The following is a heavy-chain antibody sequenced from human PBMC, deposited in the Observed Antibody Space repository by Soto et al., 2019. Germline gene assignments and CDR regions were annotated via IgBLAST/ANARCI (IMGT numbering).Heavy chain of an antibody. Sequence: QVQLVQSGAEVKKPGSSVRVSCKASGGTFSSYAISWVRQAPGHGLEWMGGIIPIFGTENYAQKFQGRVTITAHESTSTAYMELSSLKSEDTAVYYCARDRIAGSKYYYGIDVWGQGTTVTVSS. CDR1: GGTFSSYA. CDR3: ARDRIAGSKYYYGIDV. CDR2: IIPIFGTE. D-gene: IGHD6-13*01. V-gene: IGHV1-69*01. J-gene: IGHJ6*02.